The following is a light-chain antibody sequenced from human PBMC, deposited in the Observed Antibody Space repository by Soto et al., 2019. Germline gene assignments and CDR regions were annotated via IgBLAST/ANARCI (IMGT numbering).Light chain of an antibody. CDR2: AAS. V-gene: IGKV1-39*01. CDR3: QQSFRTLVT. J-gene: IGKJ5*01. CDR1: QSISTY. Sequence: DIQMTQSPSSLSASVGDRVTITCRASQSISTYLNWYQQKPGKAPKLLIYAASSLQSGVPSRFSCSGSGTDFTLTINNLQPDDFATYYCQQSFRTLVTFGQGTRLEIK.